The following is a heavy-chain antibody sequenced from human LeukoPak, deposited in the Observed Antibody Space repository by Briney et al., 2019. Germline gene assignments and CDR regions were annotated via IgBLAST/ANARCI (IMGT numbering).Heavy chain of an antibody. D-gene: IGHD6-19*01. J-gene: IGHJ4*02. CDR3: AKDRSTEQWLVPYDY. CDR1: GFTVSRHY. Sequence: PGGSLRLSCVASGFTVSRHYISWIRQAPGKGLEWVSAISGSGGSTYYADSVKGRFTISRDNSKNTLYLQMNSLRAEDTAVYYCAKDRSTEQWLVPYDYWGQGTLVTVSS. V-gene: IGHV3-23*01. CDR2: ISGSGGST.